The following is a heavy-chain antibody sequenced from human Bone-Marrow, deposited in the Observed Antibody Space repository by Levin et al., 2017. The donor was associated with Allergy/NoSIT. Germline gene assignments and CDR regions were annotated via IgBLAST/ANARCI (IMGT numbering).Heavy chain of an antibody. CDR3: ARDGRVAGRGQPDY. J-gene: IGHJ4*02. CDR2: INPNSGGT. D-gene: IGHD6-19*01. Sequence: GGSLRLSCKASGYTFTGYYMHWVRQAPGQGLEWMGRINPNSGGTNYAQKFQGRVTMTRDTSISTAYMELSRLRSDDTAVYYCARDGRVAGRGQPDYWGQGTLVTVSS. V-gene: IGHV1-2*06. CDR1: GYTFTGYY.